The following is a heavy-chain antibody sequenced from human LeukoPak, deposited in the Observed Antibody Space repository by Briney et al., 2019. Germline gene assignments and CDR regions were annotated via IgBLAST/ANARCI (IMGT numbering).Heavy chain of an antibody. CDR2: IRSKAYGGTT. CDR3: TRENVVVLMVYYYYYMDV. J-gene: IGHJ6*03. CDR1: GFTFGDYA. Sequence: GGSLRLSCTASGFTFGDYAMSWFRQAPGKGREWVGFIRSKAYGGTTEYAASVKGRFTISRDDSKSIAYLQMNSLKTEDTAVYYCTRENVVVLMVYYYYYMDVWGKGTTVTVSS. D-gene: IGHD2-8*01. V-gene: IGHV3-49*03.